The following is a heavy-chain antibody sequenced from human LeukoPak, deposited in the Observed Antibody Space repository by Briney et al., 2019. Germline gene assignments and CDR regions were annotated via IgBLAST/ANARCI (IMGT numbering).Heavy chain of an antibody. J-gene: IGHJ4*02. CDR3: ARDAIFGVAPIDY. V-gene: IGHV1-69*04. CDR1: GGTFSSYA. CDR2: IIPILGIA. Sequence: GASVKVSCKASGGTFSSYAISWVRQAPGQGLEWMGRIIPILGIANYAQKFQGRVTITADKSTSTAYMELSSLRSEDTAVYYCARDAIFGVAPIDYWGQGTLVTVSS. D-gene: IGHD3-3*01.